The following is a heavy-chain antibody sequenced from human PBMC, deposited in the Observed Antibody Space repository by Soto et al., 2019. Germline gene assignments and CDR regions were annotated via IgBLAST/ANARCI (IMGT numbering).Heavy chain of an antibody. Sequence: PGESLKISCKGSGYSFTSYWIGWVRQMPGKGLEWMGIIYPGDSDTRYSPSFQGQVTISADKSISTAYLQWSSLKASDTAMYYCARGEVRAGIAAAGTDSDYYYYGMDVWGQGTTVTVSS. J-gene: IGHJ6*02. CDR3: ARGEVRAGIAAAGTDSDYYYYGMDV. D-gene: IGHD6-13*01. CDR2: IYPGDSDT. V-gene: IGHV5-51*01. CDR1: GYSFTSYW.